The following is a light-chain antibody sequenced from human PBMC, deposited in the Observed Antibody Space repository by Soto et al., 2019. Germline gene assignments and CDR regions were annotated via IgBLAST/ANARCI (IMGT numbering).Light chain of an antibody. J-gene: IGLJ1*01. Sequence: QSVLTQPPSVSAAPGQKVTISCSGSTSNIGNNYVSWYQQLPGTAPKVLIYDNNKRPSGIPDRFSGAKSGTSATLGISGRQTGDEADYYCGTWDSRLSAYVFGTGTKVTVL. CDR2: DNN. CDR1: TSNIGNNY. CDR3: GTWDSRLSAYV. V-gene: IGLV1-51*01.